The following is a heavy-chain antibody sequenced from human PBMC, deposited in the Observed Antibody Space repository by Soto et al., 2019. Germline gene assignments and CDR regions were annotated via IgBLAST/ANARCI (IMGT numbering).Heavy chain of an antibody. D-gene: IGHD3-3*01. CDR2: MNPNSGNT. V-gene: IGHV1-8*01. Sequence: QVQLVQSGAEVKKPGASVKVSCKASGYTFTSYDINWVRQATGQGLEWMGWMNPNSGNTGYAQKFQGRVTMTRNTSTSTAYMGLSSLRSEGTAVYYCAGGLEWSRSLDPWGQGTLVTVSS. J-gene: IGHJ5*02. CDR3: AGGLEWSRSLDP. CDR1: GYTFTSYD.